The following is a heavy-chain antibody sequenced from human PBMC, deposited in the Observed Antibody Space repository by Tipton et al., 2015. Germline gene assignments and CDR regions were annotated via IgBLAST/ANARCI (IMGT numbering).Heavy chain of an antibody. J-gene: IGHJ4*02. V-gene: IGHV3-23*01. CDR3: ARAWSDTTFDY. Sequence: GSLRLSCAASGFTFGSYYMHWVRQAPGKGLEWVSWISGTGGTTDYADSVKGRFTISRDNSKNTMYLQMNTLRAEDTAVYYCARAWSDTTFDYWGQGTLVTVSP. CDR1: GFTFGSYY. D-gene: IGHD5-18*01. CDR2: ISGTGGTT.